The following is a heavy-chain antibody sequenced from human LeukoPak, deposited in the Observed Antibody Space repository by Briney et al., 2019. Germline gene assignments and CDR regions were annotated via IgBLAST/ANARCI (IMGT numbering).Heavy chain of an antibody. V-gene: IGHV1-46*01. J-gene: IGHJ5*02. CDR2: INPSGGST. Sequence: ASVKVSCKTSGYTFSRYGFSWVRQAPGQGLEWMGIINPSGGSTSYAQKFQGRVTMTRDTSTSTVHMELSSLRSEDTAVYYCASDCSGGSCYRGFDPWGQGTLVTVSS. CDR1: GYTFSRYG. CDR3: ASDCSGGSCYRGFDP. D-gene: IGHD2-15*01.